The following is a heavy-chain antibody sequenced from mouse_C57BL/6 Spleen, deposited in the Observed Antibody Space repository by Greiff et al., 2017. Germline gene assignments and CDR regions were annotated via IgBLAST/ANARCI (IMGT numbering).Heavy chain of an antibody. Sequence: VQLQQSGPELVKPGASVKISCKASGYTFTDYYMNWVKQSHGKSLEWIGDINPNNGGTSYNQKFKGKATLTVDKSSSTAYMELRSLTSEDSAVYYCARSRLFAYWGQGTLVTVSA. V-gene: IGHV1-26*01. CDR2: INPNNGGT. CDR1: GYTFTDYY. J-gene: IGHJ3*01. CDR3: ARSRLFAY.